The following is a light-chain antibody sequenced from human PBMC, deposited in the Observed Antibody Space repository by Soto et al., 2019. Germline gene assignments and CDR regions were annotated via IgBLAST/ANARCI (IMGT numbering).Light chain of an antibody. V-gene: IGLV3-21*02. J-gene: IGLJ3*02. Sequence: SYELTQPPSVSVAPGQAARITCGGDNIGYKSLHWYQQKPGQAPMVVVYDDTDRPSGIPERFSASNSGNTATLTISRVEAGDEADYYCQVWHSSGDLVMFGGGTKVTVL. CDR2: DDT. CDR1: NIGYKS. CDR3: QVWHSSGDLVM.